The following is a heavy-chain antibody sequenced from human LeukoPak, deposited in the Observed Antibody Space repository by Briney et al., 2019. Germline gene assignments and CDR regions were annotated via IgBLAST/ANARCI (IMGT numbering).Heavy chain of an antibody. V-gene: IGHV4-39*01. D-gene: IGHD6-19*01. CDR2: LFYGGST. Sequence: SSETLSLTCTVSGGSISSSSYYWGWIRQPPGKGLEWIGNLFYGGSTYYNPSLRSRVTISVDASKNHFSLKLTSVTAADTAVYYCAGQTYTSGWDWGQGTLVTVSS. CDR3: AGQTYTSGWD. J-gene: IGHJ4*02. CDR1: GGSISSSSYY.